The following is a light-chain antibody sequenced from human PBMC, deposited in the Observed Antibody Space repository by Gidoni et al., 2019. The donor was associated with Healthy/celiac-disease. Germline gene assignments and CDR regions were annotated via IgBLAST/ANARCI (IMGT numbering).Light chain of an antibody. CDR3: QQRSNWPWT. Sequence: EIVLTQSPATLSLSPGERATLSSRARQSGSSYLAWYQQKPGQAPRLLIYDASNRATGIPARFSGSGSGTDFTLTISRLEPEDFAVYYCQQRSNWPWTFGQGTKVEIK. V-gene: IGKV3-11*01. CDR2: DAS. CDR1: QSGSSY. J-gene: IGKJ1*01.